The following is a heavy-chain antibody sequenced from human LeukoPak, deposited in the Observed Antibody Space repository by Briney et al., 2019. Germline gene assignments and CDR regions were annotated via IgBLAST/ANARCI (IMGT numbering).Heavy chain of an antibody. J-gene: IGHJ5*02. CDR1: SYSISSGYF. CDR2: ISHSGST. CDR3: ARGPYTNTNYFDP. V-gene: IGHV4-38-2*01. Sequence: SETLSLTCGVSSYSISSGYFWGWLRQSPGKGLERIGSISHSGSTYYNPSLESRVTISLDTSKNQFSLKLGSVTAADTAVYFCARGPYTNTNYFDPWGQGIQVTVTS. D-gene: IGHD2-2*02.